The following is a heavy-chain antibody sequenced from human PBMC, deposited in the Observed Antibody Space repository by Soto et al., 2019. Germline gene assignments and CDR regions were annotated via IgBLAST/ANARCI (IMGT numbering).Heavy chain of an antibody. J-gene: IGHJ4*02. D-gene: IGHD2-8*01. V-gene: IGHV4-39*01. Sequence: QLHLQESGPGLVKPSETLSLTCTVSGASISSRDHYWGWIRQTPGKGLEWIGNIDYNGVTYYNPSLKSRVTVSKDTSKNQFSLKVASVTAADTAIYYCGRVMIGTSRHTDSDYWGQGPQVTVSS. CDR3: GRVMIGTSRHTDSDY. CDR2: IDYNGVT. CDR1: GASISSRDHY.